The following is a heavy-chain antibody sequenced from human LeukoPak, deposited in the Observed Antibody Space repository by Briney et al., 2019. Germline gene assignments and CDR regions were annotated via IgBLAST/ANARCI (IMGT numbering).Heavy chain of an antibody. J-gene: IGHJ6*03. CDR1: GGSFSSYY. V-gene: IGHV4-39*07. Sequence: KPSETLSLTCAVYGGSFSSYYWGWIRQPPGKGLEWIGSIYYSGSTYYNPSLKSRVTISVDTSKNQFSLKLSSVTAADTAVYYCARAYGDYSFWPYYYMDVWGKGTTVTVSS. CDR2: IYYSGST. D-gene: IGHD4-17*01. CDR3: ARAYGDYSFWPYYYMDV.